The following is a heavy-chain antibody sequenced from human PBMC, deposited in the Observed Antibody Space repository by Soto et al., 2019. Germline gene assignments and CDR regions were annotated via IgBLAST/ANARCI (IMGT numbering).Heavy chain of an antibody. Sequence: QVQLVESGGGVVQPGRSLRLSCAASGFTFSSYGMHWVRQAPGKGLEWVAVISYDGSNKYYPDSVKGRFTISRENTKDTLYLQMNSLRAEDTAVYYCAKKAQPVGSGYYHYYYYYGMDVWGQGTTVTVSS. CDR3: AKKAQPVGSGYYHYYYYYGMDV. D-gene: IGHD3-22*01. V-gene: IGHV3-30*18. CDR2: ISYDGSNK. J-gene: IGHJ6*02. CDR1: GFTFSSYG.